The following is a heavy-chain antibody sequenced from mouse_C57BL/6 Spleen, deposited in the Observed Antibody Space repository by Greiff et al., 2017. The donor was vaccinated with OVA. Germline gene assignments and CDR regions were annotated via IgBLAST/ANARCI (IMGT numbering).Heavy chain of an antibody. D-gene: IGHD4-1*02. Sequence: LQQSGPELVKPGASVKISCKASGYTFTDYYMNWVKQSHGKSLEWIGDINPNNGGTSYNQKFKGKATLTVDKSSSTAYMELRSLTSEDSAVYYCARMPNWDLNHWYFDVWGTGTTVTVSS. J-gene: IGHJ1*03. CDR2: INPNNGGT. V-gene: IGHV1-26*01. CDR1: GYTFTDYY. CDR3: ARMPNWDLNHWYFDV.